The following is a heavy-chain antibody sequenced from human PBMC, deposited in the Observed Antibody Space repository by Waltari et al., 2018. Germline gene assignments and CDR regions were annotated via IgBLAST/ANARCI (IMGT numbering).Heavy chain of an antibody. CDR3: ARLNNIVVVVAATPAPYYFDY. D-gene: IGHD2-15*01. Sequence: QVQLQQWGAGLLKPSETLSLTCAVYGGSFSGYYWSWIRQPPGKGLEWIGEINHSGSTNYNPSLKSRVTISVDTSKNQFSLKLSYVTAADTAVYYCARLNNIVVVVAATPAPYYFDYWGQGTLVTVSS. J-gene: IGHJ4*02. CDR2: INHSGST. CDR1: GGSFSGYY. V-gene: IGHV4-34*01.